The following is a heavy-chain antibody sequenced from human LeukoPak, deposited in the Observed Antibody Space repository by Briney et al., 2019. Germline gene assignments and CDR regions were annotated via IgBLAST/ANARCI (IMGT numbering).Heavy chain of an antibody. CDR2: IRYDGSNK. V-gene: IGHV3-30*02. CDR1: GFTFSASW. CDR3: ARGGYYNILTGFYNKLLAFDY. Sequence: GGSLRLSCAASGFTFSASWMTWVRQAPGKGLEWVAFIRYDGSNKYYADSVKGRFTISRDNSKNTLYLQMNSLRPEDTALYYCARGGYYNILTGFYNKLLAFDYWGQGTLVTVSS. J-gene: IGHJ4*02. D-gene: IGHD3-9*01.